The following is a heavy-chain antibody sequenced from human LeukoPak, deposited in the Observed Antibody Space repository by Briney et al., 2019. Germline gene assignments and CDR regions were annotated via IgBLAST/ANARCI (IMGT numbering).Heavy chain of an antibody. J-gene: IGHJ3*02. D-gene: IGHD1-14*01. CDR2: ISYIGST. V-gene: IGHV4-59*11. CDR3: ARDKISINAFDM. Sequence: SETLSLTCTVSDASISGHYLTWIRQPLGKGLEWIGYISYIGSTNYNPSLKSRVTISVDTSKNQFSLKLSSVTAADTAVYYCARDKISINAFDMWGQGTMVTVSS. CDR1: DASISGHY.